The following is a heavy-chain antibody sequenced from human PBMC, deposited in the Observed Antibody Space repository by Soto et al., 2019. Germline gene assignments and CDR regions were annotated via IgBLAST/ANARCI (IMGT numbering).Heavy chain of an antibody. CDR2: ISAYNGNT. V-gene: IGHV1-18*01. D-gene: IGHD6-13*01. CDR1: GYTFTSYG. J-gene: IGHJ4*02. CDR3: ARDLIGYSSSRAFDY. Sequence: GASVKVSCKASGYTFTSYGISCVRQAPGQGLEWMGWISAYNGNTNYAQKLQGRVTMTTDTSTSTAYMELRSLRSDDTAVYYCARDLIGYSSSRAFDYWGQGTLVTVSS.